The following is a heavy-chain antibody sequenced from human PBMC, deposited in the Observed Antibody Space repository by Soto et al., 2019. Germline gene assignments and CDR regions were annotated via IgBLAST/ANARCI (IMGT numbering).Heavy chain of an antibody. CDR2: ISGSGGST. V-gene: IGHV3-23*01. CDR3: AKDRTYSSSCIDY. CDR1: GFTFSSYA. D-gene: IGHD6-13*01. J-gene: IGHJ4*02. Sequence: GGSLRLSCAASGFTFSSYAMSWVRQAPGKGLEWVSAISGSGGSTYYADSVKGRFTISRDNSKNTLYLQMNSLRAEDAAVYYCAKDRTYSSSCIDYWGQGTLVTVSS.